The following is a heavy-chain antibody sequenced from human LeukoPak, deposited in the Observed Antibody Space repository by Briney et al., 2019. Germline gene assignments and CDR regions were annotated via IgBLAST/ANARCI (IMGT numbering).Heavy chain of an antibody. V-gene: IGHV4-59*01. CDR3: ARRRYYDSSGYYYYGMDV. D-gene: IGHD3-22*01. Sequence: SETLSLTCTVSAGSISNYYWSWLRQPPGKGLEWIGCIYYGGSTNYNPSLTSRVTISVDTSKTQFSLKLSSVTAADTAVYYCARRRYYDSSGYYYYGMDVWGQGTTVSVS. CDR1: AGSISNYY. CDR2: IYYGGST. J-gene: IGHJ6*02.